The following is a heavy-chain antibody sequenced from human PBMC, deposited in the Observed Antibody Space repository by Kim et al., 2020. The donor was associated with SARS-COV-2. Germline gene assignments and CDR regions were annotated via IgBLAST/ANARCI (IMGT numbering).Heavy chain of an antibody. D-gene: IGHD6-13*01. CDR1: GFTFSSYS. CDR2: ISSSSSTI. J-gene: IGHJ6*02. CDR3: ARDPYSSSWYSYYGMDV. V-gene: IGHV3-48*02. Sequence: GGSPRLSCAASGFTFSSYSMNWVRQAPGKGLEWVSYISSSSSTIYYADSVKGRFTISRDNAKNSLYLQMNSLRDEDTAVYYCARDPYSSSWYSYYGMDVWGQGTTVTVSS.